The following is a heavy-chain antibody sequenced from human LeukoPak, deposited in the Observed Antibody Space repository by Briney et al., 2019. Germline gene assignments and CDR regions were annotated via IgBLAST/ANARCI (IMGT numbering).Heavy chain of an antibody. CDR1: GGSISYYY. CDR2: IYYSGST. J-gene: IGHJ4*01. D-gene: IGHD2-8*01. CDR3: TSGGMVSGDY. Sequence: KPSETLSLTCTVSGGSISYYYWSWIRQPPGKGLELIGYIYYSGSTNYNPSLKSRVTISVDTSKNQFSLKLRSVTAADTAVYYCTSGGMVSGDYWGHGTLVTVSS. V-gene: IGHV4-59*01.